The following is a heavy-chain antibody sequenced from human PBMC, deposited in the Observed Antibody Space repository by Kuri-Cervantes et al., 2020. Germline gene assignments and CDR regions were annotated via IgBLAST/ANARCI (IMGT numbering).Heavy chain of an antibody. V-gene: IGHV4-34*01. CDR2: INHSGST. D-gene: IGHD6-13*01. CDR1: GGSFSGYY. Sequence: GSLRLSCAVYGGSFSGYYWSWIRQPPGKGLEWIEEINHSGSTNYNPSLKSRVTISVDTSKNQFSLKLSSVTAADTAVYYCARVPDSSSWYVGGADYYYYGMDVWGQGTTVTVSS. CDR3: ARVPDSSSWYVGGADYYYYGMDV. J-gene: IGHJ6*02.